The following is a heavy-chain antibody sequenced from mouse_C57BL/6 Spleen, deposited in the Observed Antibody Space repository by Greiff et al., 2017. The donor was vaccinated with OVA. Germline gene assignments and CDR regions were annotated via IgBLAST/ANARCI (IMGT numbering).Heavy chain of an antibody. D-gene: IGHD1-1*01. Sequence: EVMLVESGGGLVQPGGSMKLSCAASGFTFSDAWMDWVRQSPEKGLEWVAEIRNKANNHATYYAESVKGRFTISRDDSKSSVYLQMNSLRAEDTGIYYCTHYGSSYDYAMDYWGQGTSVTVSS. CDR3: THYGSSYDYAMDY. J-gene: IGHJ4*01. V-gene: IGHV6-6*01. CDR1: GFTFSDAW. CDR2: IRNKANNHAT.